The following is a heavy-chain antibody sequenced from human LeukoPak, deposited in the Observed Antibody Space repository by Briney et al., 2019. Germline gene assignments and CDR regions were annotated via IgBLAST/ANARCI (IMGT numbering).Heavy chain of an antibody. Sequence: PSETLSLTCTVSGYSISSGYYWGWIRQPPGKGLEWIGSIYYSGSTYYNPSLKSRVTISVDTSKNQFSLKLSSVTAADTAVYYCASYTEDLTDYYYMDVWGKGTTVTVSS. CDR3: ASYTEDLTDYYYMDV. J-gene: IGHJ6*03. CDR1: GYSISSGYY. V-gene: IGHV4-38-2*02. CDR2: IYYSGST.